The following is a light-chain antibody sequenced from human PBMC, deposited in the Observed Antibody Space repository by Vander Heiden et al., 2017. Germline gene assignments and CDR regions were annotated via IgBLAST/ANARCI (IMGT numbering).Light chain of an antibody. CDR1: RSNIGGNF. Sequence: QSVLKPPPSASGTPGQRVTISCSGTRSNIGGNFVYWYQQLPETAPKVLIFKNNQRPSGVPDRFSGSKSGTSASLAISGLRSEDEADYYCATWDESLSAVVFGGGTKLTVL. V-gene: IGLV1-47*01. J-gene: IGLJ2*01. CDR3: ATWDESLSAVV. CDR2: KNN.